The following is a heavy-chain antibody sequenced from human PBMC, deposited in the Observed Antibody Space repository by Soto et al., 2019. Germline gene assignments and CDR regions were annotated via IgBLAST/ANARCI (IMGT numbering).Heavy chain of an antibody. CDR1: GYTFTTYG. V-gene: IGHV1-18*01. J-gene: IGHJ4*02. CDR2: ISTYNGNT. CDR3: AREYCSTTRCYGGDY. D-gene: IGHD2-2*01. Sequence: ASVKVSCKASGYTFTTYGISWVRQAPGQGLEWMGWISTYNGNTNYAQKLQGRVIMTTDTSTSTSYMELRSLRSDDTAVYYCAREYCSTTRCYGGDYWSQGTLVTVSS.